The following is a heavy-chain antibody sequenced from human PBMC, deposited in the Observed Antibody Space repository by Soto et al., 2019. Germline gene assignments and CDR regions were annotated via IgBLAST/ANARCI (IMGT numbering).Heavy chain of an antibody. CDR2: SSSSGGYT. CDR1: GFSVGDNY. J-gene: IGHJ6*02. D-gene: IGHD3-16*01. V-gene: IGHV3-11*06. Sequence: QVQLVESGGGLVEPGGSLRLSCAASGFSVGDNYMTWIRQAPGKGLEWLSYSSSSGGYTNYADSVKGRFTISRDNAKNSLYLQMDSLRAEDPAVYFCARSSGRRHVFTFDYGLDVWGQGTTVPVSS. CDR3: ARSSGRRHVFTFDYGLDV.